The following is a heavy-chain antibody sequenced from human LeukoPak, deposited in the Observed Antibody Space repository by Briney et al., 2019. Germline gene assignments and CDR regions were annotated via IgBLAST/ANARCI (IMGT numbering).Heavy chain of an antibody. Sequence: SETLSLTCAVSGYSISSGYYWGWIRQPPGKGLEWIGYIYYSGSTNYNPSLKSRITISVDTSKNQFYLNLSSVTAAGTAVYYCARDHYDFWSGYYTGSRFDPWGQGTLVTVSS. CDR2: IYYSGST. D-gene: IGHD3-3*01. CDR1: GYSISSGYY. CDR3: ARDHYDFWSGYYTGSRFDP. V-gene: IGHV4-61*01. J-gene: IGHJ5*02.